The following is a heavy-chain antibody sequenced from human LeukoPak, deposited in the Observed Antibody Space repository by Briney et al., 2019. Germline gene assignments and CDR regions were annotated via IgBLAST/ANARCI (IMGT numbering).Heavy chain of an antibody. Sequence: ASVKVSCKAFGYTFTGYYMHWVRQAPGQGLEWMGWISAYNGYTNYAQMLQGRVTMTTDTSTTTAYMELRSLRSDDTAVYYCARVAQHRYYFDSSDYRYYFDYWGQGTLVTVSS. J-gene: IGHJ4*02. CDR2: ISAYNGYT. CDR3: ARVAQHRYYFDSSDYRYYFDY. D-gene: IGHD3-22*01. V-gene: IGHV1-18*04. CDR1: GYTFTGYY.